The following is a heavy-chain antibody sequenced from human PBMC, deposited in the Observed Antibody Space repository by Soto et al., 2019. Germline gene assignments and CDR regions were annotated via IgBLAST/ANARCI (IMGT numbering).Heavy chain of an antibody. CDR2: VWYDGGNK. Sequence: QVQLVESGGGVVQPGRSLRLSCAASGFTFSSYGMHWVRQAQGKGLECVALVWYDGGNKYYADSVKGRFTISRDSSKNTLYLQMISLRDADTAVYYCVRAAGYSGNDYVYCYGIDVWGQGTTVTVSS. CDR3: VRAAGYSGNDYVYCYGIDV. D-gene: IGHD5-12*01. V-gene: IGHV3-33*01. CDR1: GFTFSSYG. J-gene: IGHJ6*02.